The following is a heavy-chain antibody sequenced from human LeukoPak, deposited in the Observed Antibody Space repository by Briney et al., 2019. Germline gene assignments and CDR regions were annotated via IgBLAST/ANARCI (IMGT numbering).Heavy chain of an antibody. CDR2: ISYDGNNK. CDR1: GFTFSSYA. V-gene: IGHV3-30*04. J-gene: IGHJ4*02. D-gene: IGHD5-18*01. Sequence: PGRSLRLSCAASGFTFSSYAMHWVRQAPGKGLEWVAVISYDGNNKYYADSVKGRFTISRDNSKNTLYLQMNSLRAEDTAVYYCARGPLPVDTAMVTVDYWGQGTLVTVSS. CDR3: ARGPLPVDTAMVTVDY.